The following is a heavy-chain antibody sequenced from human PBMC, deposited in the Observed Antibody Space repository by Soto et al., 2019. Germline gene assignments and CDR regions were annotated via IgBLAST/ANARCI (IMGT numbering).Heavy chain of an antibody. D-gene: IGHD5-12*01. CDR3: ARERKRWLQLKALDFDY. V-gene: IGHV3-33*01. CDR1: GFTFSSYG. CDR2: IWYDGSNK. Sequence: GGSLRLSCAASGFTFSSYGMHWVRQAPGKGLEWVAVIWYDGSNKYYADSVKGRFTISRDNSKNTLYLQMNSLRAEDTAVYYCARERKRWLQLKALDFDYWGQGTLVTVSS. J-gene: IGHJ4*02.